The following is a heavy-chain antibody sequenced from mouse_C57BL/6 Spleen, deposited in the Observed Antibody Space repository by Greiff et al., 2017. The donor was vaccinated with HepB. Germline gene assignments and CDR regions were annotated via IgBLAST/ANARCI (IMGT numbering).Heavy chain of an antibody. J-gene: IGHJ4*01. V-gene: IGHV2-2*01. CDR1: GFSLTSYG. Sequence: VQLQQSGPGLVQPSQSLPITCTVSGFSLTSYGVHWVRQSPGKGLEWLGVIWSGGSTDYNAAFISRLSISKDNSKSQVFFKMNSLQADDTAIYYCAISPSTMVPYYYAMDYWGQGTSVTVSS. CDR3: AISPSTMVPYYYAMDY. D-gene: IGHD2-2*01. CDR2: IWSGGST.